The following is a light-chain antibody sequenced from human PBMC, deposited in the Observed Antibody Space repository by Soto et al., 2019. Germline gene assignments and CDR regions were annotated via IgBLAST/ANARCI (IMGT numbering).Light chain of an antibody. CDR2: EVS. CDR3: SSYTTSTRL. Sequence: QSALTQPASVSGSPGQSITISCTGTSSDIGSNNYVSWFQQRPGKAPRVIIYEVSNRPSGVSTHFSGSKSSNTASLTISGLLNDDADEYSCSSYTTSTRLFGGGTKLTVL. J-gene: IGLJ3*02. V-gene: IGLV2-14*01. CDR1: SSDIGSNNY.